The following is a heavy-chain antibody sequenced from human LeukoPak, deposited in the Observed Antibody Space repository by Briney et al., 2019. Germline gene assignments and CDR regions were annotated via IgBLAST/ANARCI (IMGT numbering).Heavy chain of an antibody. Sequence: ASVKVSCKASGYNFANYGISWVRQAPGQGLEWVGWIGSRSHSGYTNFVQKVKGRITMTTDTSTNTAYMELRSLRSDDTAVYYCARGSGYTSSWHEDYWGQGTLVTVSS. CDR2: IGSRSHSGYT. CDR3: ARGSGYTSSWHEDY. CDR1: GYNFANYG. D-gene: IGHD6-13*01. V-gene: IGHV1-18*01. J-gene: IGHJ4*02.